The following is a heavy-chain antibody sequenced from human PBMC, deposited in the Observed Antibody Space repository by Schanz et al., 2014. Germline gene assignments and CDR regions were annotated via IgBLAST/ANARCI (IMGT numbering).Heavy chain of an antibody. CDR2: VRNKNNRYTT. CDR3: AGRACCSRIGCYFDS. J-gene: IGHJ4*02. CDR1: GFTFSTYA. D-gene: IGHD2-2*01. Sequence: VQLLQFGGGVVQPGRSLRLSCAASGFTFSTYAMSWVRQAPGKGLEWVGRVRNKNNRYTTEYAASERGRFTISRDDSNNSLYLQMSSLKTETTAMYYCAGRACCSRIGCYFDSWGQGTLVTVSS. V-gene: IGHV3-72*01.